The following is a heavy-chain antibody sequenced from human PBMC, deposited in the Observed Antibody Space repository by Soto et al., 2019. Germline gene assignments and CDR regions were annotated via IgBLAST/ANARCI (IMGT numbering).Heavy chain of an antibody. CDR2: ISSSSSYI. V-gene: IGHV3-21*01. CDR1: GFTFSSYS. CDR3: AREYSSSWTLEPNWFDP. D-gene: IGHD6-13*01. Sequence: EVQLVESGGGLVKPGGSLRLSCAASGFTFSSYSMNWVRQAPGKGLEWVSSISSSSSYIYYADSVKGRFTISRDNAKNSLYLQMNSLRAEDTAVYYCAREYSSSWTLEPNWFDPWGQGTLVTVSS. J-gene: IGHJ5*02.